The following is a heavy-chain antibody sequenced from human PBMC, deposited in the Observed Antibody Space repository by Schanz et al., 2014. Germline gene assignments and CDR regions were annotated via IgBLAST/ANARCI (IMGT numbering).Heavy chain of an antibody. CDR3: ARKMKLGVYGGKGHDSLDI. CDR1: TFTFSSDW. Sequence: EVQLAESGGGLVQPGGSLRLSCAASTFTFSSDWMSWVRQVPGKGLEWVANIKEDGSVKDYVDSVKGRFTISRDNAKNSLYLQMTSLRAEDTAVYYCARKMKLGVYGGKGHDSLDIWGQGTMVTVSS. J-gene: IGHJ3*02. V-gene: IGHV3-7*04. D-gene: IGHD4-17*01. CDR2: IKEDGSVK.